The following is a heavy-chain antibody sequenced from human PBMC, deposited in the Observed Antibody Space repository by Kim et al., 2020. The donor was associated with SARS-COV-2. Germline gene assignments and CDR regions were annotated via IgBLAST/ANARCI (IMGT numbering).Heavy chain of an antibody. V-gene: IGHV1-8*01. CDR2: MNPNSGNT. CDR3: ARAHSGSYYYYYGMDV. CDR1: GYTFTSYD. J-gene: IGHJ6*02. Sequence: ASVKVSCKASGYTFTSYDINWVRQATGQGLEWMGWMNPNSGNTGSVQKFQGRVTMTRNTSISTAYMELSSLRSEDTAVYYCARAHSGSYYYYYGMDVWGQGTTVTVSS. D-gene: IGHD1-26*01.